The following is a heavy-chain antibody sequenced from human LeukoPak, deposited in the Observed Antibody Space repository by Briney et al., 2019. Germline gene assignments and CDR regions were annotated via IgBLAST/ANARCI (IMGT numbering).Heavy chain of an antibody. D-gene: IGHD6-13*01. Sequence: PGGSLRLSCAASGFTFSSHAMNWVRQAPGKGLEWVSYISISSGSVYYADSVKGRFTISRDNAKNSLYLQMNSLRAEDTAIYYCARDNLAAAGGDNFDIWGQGTMVTVSS. CDR2: ISISSGSV. CDR3: ARDNLAAAGGDNFDI. J-gene: IGHJ3*02. CDR1: GFTFSSHA. V-gene: IGHV3-48*04.